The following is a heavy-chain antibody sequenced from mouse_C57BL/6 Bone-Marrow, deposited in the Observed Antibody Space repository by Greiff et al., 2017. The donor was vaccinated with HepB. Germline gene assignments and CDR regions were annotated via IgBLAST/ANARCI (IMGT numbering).Heavy chain of an antibody. CDR2: SRNKANDYTT. Sequence: EVQGVESGGGLVQSGRSLRLSCATSGFTFSDFYMEWVRQAPGKGLEWIAASRNKANDYTTEYSASVKGRFIVSRDTSQSILYLQMNALRAEDTAIYYCARDASYYYGSSDYAMDDWGQGTSVTVSS. V-gene: IGHV7-1*01. J-gene: IGHJ4*01. D-gene: IGHD1-1*01. CDR3: ARDASYYYGSSDYAMDD. CDR1: GFTFSDFY.